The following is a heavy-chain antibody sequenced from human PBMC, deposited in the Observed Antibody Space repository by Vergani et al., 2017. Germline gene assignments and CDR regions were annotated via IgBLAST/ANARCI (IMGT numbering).Heavy chain of an antibody. V-gene: IGHV4-39*01. CDR1: GGSISSSSYY. CDR3: ASHSSSWDHFDY. CDR2: IYYSGST. D-gene: IGHD6-13*01. Sequence: QLQLQESGPGLVKPSETLSLTCTVSGGSISSSSYYWGWLRQPPGKGLEWIGSIYYSGSTYYNPSLKSRVTISVDTSKNQFSLKLSSVTAADTAVYYCASHSSSWDHFDYWGQGTLVTVSS. J-gene: IGHJ4*02.